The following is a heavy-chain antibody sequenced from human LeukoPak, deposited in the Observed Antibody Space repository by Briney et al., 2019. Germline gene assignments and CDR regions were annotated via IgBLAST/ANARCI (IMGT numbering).Heavy chain of an antibody. J-gene: IGHJ4*02. D-gene: IGHD1-26*01. CDR2: IYPGDSDA. CDR1: GYSFTTYW. Sequence: GESLKISCKGSGYSFTTYWIAWVRQMPGKGLERMGIIYPGDSDARYSPSFQGQVTISADKSITTAYLQWSFLKASDTAMYYCARRHSGSYYFDYWGQGTLVTVSS. CDR3: ARRHSGSYYFDY. V-gene: IGHV5-51*01.